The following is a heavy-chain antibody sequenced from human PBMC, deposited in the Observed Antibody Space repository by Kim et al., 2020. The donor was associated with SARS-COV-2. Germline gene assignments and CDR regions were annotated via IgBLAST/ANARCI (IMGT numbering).Heavy chain of an antibody. Sequence: YYADSVKGRFTVSRDNSKNTLYLQMNSLRAEDTAVYYCTKGGSTSPGFDYWGQGTLVTVSS. J-gene: IGHJ4*02. V-gene: IGHV3-23*01. D-gene: IGHD6-6*01. CDR3: TKGGSTSPGFDY.